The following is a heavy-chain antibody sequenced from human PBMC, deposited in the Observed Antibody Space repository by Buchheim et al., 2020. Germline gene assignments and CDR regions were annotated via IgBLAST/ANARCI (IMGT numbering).Heavy chain of an antibody. D-gene: IGHD6-19*01. V-gene: IGHV4-61*08. CDR3: AGWNYHYAMDV. CDR2: VRHSGAR. CDR1: GGSVRNGDYY. J-gene: IGHJ6*02. Sequence: QLQLQESGPGLVKPSETLSLTCTVSGGSVRNGDYYWTWLRQPPGKGLEWIGHVRHSGARYQIPSLTSRLTTSVDTSKTQSSLRLSSVTAADTAVYYCAGWNYHYAMDVWGQGTT.